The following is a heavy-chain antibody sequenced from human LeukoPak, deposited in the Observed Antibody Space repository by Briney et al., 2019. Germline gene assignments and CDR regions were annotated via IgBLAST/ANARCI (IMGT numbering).Heavy chain of an antibody. D-gene: IGHD6-19*01. J-gene: IGHJ4*02. CDR3: ATSPTAIAVAGTSDY. V-gene: IGHV3-23*01. CDR2: ISGSGGST. CDR1: GFTFSSYA. Sequence: GGSLRLSCAASGFTFSSYAMSWVRQAPGKGLEWVSAISGSGGSTYYADSVKGRFTISRDNSKNTLYLQMNSLRAEDTAVYYCATSPTAIAVAGTSDYWGQGTLVTVSS.